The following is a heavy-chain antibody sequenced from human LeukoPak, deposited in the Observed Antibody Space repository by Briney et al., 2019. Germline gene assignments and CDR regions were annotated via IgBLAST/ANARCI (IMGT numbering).Heavy chain of an antibody. J-gene: IGHJ4*02. D-gene: IGHD1-26*01. V-gene: IGHV3-21*01. CDR2: ISSSRSYI. Sequence: GGSLTLSCAASGFTFRSYSMNGVRQARGEGVECGSPISSSRSYIYYADSVEGLFTISRDNAKNSLYLQINSLRAEDTAVYYCARAHEVGDYWGQGTLVTVSS. CDR3: ARAHEVGDY. CDR1: GFTFRSYS.